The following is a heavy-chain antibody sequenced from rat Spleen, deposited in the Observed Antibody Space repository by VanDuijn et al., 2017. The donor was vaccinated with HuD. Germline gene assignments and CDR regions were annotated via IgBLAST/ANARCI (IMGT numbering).Heavy chain of an antibody. D-gene: IGHD5-1*01. J-gene: IGHJ1*01. V-gene: IGHV5-22*01. CDR3: ARHGLGSWYFDF. CDR1: GFTFSDYY. Sequence: EVHLVESGGGLVQPGRSLKLSCAVSGFTFSDYYMAWVRQAPNKGLEWVASICYEGSSTYYGDSVKGRFTISRDNAKSTLYLQMNSLRSEDTATYYCARHGLGSWYFDFWGPGTMVTVSS. CDR2: ICYEGSST.